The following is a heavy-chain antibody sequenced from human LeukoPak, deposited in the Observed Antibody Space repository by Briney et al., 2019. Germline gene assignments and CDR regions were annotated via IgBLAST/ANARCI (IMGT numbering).Heavy chain of an antibody. CDR1: GFTFSSYG. CDR2: IWYDGSNK. V-gene: IGHV3-33*01. Sequence: GRSLRLSCAASGFTFSSYGMHWVRQAPGKGLEWVAVIWYDGSNKYYADSVKGRFTISRDNSKNTLYLQMNSLRAEDTAVYYCARALSYYYGMDVWGQGTTVTVSS. CDR3: ARALSYYYGMDV. J-gene: IGHJ6*02.